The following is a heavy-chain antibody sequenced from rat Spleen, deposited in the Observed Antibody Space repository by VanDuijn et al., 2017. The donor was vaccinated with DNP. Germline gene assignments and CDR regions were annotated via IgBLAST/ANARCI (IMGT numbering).Heavy chain of an antibody. CDR3: ARVDRDSHAHDY. D-gene: IGHD1-11*01. CDR2: ISNEGSAT. Sequence: EVQLVESGGGLVRPGRSLKLSCAASGFTFSDYVMAWVRQAPKKGLEWVASISNEGSATYYGDSVKGRFTISRNNAKNTLYLQMNSLRSEDTATYYCARVDRDSHAHDYWGQGVMVTVSP. V-gene: IGHV5-22*01. J-gene: IGHJ2*01. CDR1: GFTFSDYV.